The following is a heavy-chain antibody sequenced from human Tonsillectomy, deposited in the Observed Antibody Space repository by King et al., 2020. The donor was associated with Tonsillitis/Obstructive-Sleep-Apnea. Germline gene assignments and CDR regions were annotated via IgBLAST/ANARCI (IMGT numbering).Heavy chain of an antibody. V-gene: IGHV1-58*01. Sequence: QLVQSGPEVKKPGTSVKVSCKASGFTFTSSAVQWVRQARGQRLEWIGLIVVGSGNTNYAQKFQERVTITRDMSTSTAYMELSSLRSEDTAVYYCAAELTAGTLESGYWGQGTLVTVSS. CDR3: AAELTAGTLESGY. CDR2: IVVGSGNT. CDR1: GFTFTSSA. D-gene: IGHD1-1*01. J-gene: IGHJ4*02.